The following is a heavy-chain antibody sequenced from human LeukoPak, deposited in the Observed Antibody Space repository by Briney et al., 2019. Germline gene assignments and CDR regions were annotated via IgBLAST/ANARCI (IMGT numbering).Heavy chain of an antibody. CDR1: GGAFSTYA. V-gene: IGHV1-69*06. CDR2: FFPIFGAA. D-gene: IGHD3-9*01. CDR3: ARAGWSYDILTGYKPGGFDY. Sequence: ASVKVSCKVSGGAFSTYALSWVRQAPGQGLEWMGGFFPIFGAANYAQKFQVRVTITADKSTSTAYMELSRLRSDDTAVYYCARAGWSYDILTGYKPGGFDYWGQGTLVTVSS. J-gene: IGHJ4*02.